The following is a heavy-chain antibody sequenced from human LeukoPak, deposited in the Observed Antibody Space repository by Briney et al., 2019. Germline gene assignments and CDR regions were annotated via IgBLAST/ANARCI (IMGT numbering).Heavy chain of an antibody. CDR1: GGSFSGYY. CDR3: ARESSGWYDN. D-gene: IGHD6-19*01. Sequence: PSETLSLTCAVYGGSFSGYYWSWIRQPPGKGLEWIGEINHSGSTNYNPSLKSRVTISVDTSKNQFSLKLSSVTAADTAVYYCARESSGWYDNWGQGTLVTVSS. V-gene: IGHV4-34*01. CDR2: INHSGST. J-gene: IGHJ4*02.